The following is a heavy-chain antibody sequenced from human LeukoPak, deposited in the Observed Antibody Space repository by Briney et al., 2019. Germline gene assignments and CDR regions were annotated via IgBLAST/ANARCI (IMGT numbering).Heavy chain of an antibody. Sequence: ASVKVSCKASGYSSTDYYIYWVRQAPGQGLEWMGWIKPNSGDTNYVQKFEGRVTTTRDTSISTAYMELSRLRSDDTAVYYWATKKDSGSFYAFWGQGTLVTVSS. J-gene: IGHJ4*02. CDR3: ATKKDSGSFYAF. V-gene: IGHV1-2*02. D-gene: IGHD1-26*01. CDR1: GYSSTDYY. CDR2: IKPNSGDT.